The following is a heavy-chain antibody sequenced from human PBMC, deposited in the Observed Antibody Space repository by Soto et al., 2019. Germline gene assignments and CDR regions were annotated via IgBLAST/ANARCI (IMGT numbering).Heavy chain of an antibody. CDR1: GFTFSTYA. D-gene: IGHD1-1*01. J-gene: IGHJ6*02. CDR3: VKGYWKGDV. CDR2: ISGSGGSI. Sequence: EVLLLESGGGLVQPGGSLRLSCAASGFTFSTYAMNWVRQAPGNGLEWVSVISGSGGSIHYADSVKGRFTISRDNSKTTLYLQMTSLRDEDTAVYHCVKGYWKGDVWGQGTTVTVSS. V-gene: IGHV3-23*01.